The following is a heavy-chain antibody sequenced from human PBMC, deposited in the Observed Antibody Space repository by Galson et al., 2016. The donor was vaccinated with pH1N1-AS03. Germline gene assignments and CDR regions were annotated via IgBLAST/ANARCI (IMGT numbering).Heavy chain of an antibody. V-gene: IGHV3-74*03. Sequence: SLRLSCAVSGFTLSAYWMYWVRQTPGKRPVWVSRISRDGSTREHADSVKGRFSVSRDNARNTVNLHMNSLRVEDTAVYYCANRGDTLGFFESWGQGTLVTVSS. J-gene: IGHJ4*02. CDR1: GFTLSAYW. CDR2: ISRDGSTR. D-gene: IGHD4-17*01. CDR3: ANRGDTLGFFES.